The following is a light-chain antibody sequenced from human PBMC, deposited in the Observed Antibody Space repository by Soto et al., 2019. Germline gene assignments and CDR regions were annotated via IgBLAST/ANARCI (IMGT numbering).Light chain of an antibody. CDR3: SSYTSSSTLEV. Sequence: QSALTQPASVSGSPGQSIIISCTGTSSDVGSYDLVSWYQQHPGKAPKVIIYEVSNRPSGVSNRFSGSKSGNTASLTISGLQAEDEADYYCSSYTSSSTLEVFGGGTKVTVL. CDR1: SSDVGSYDL. J-gene: IGLJ2*01. V-gene: IGLV2-14*02. CDR2: EVS.